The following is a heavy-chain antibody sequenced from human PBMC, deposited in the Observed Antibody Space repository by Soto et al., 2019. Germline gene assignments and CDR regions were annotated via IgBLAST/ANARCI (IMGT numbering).Heavy chain of an antibody. J-gene: IGHJ5*02. D-gene: IGHD4-4*01. V-gene: IGHV2-5*02. CDR1: GFSLTTSGVG. CDR2: ISWDDDE. CDR3: AHRTHGYNNYNWFDP. Sequence: GSGPTLVNPTQTLTLTCTFSGFSLTTSGVGVGWIRQPPGKALEWIALISWDDDERYSPSLRSRLTITKDTSKSQVVLTLTNVDPVDTATYYCAHRTHGYNNYNWFDPWGPGTLVTVSS.